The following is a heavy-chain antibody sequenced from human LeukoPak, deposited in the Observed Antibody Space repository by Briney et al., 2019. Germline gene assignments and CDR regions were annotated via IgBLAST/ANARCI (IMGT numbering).Heavy chain of an antibody. CDR1: GFTFSSYS. J-gene: IGHJ4*02. CDR2: ISSSSSYI. Sequence: GGSLRLSCAASGFTFSSYSMNWVRQAPGKGLEWVSSISSSSSYIYYADSVKGRFTISRDNAKNSLYPQMNSLRAEDTAVYYCARDPSVLYSSSWPSCDYWGQGTLVTVSS. D-gene: IGHD6-13*01. CDR3: ARDPSVLYSSSWPSCDY. V-gene: IGHV3-21*01.